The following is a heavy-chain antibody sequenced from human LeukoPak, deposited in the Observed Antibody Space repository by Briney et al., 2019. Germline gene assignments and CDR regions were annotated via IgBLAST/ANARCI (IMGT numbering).Heavy chain of an antibody. D-gene: IGHD6-13*01. Sequence: ASVKVSCKASGYTFTGYYMHWVRQAPGQGLEWMGWINPNSGGTNYAQKFQGWVTMTRDTSISSAYMELSRLRSDDTAVYYCATSSSWSPFDYWGQGTLVTVSS. CDR3: ATSSSWSPFDY. V-gene: IGHV1-2*04. J-gene: IGHJ4*02. CDR2: INPNSGGT. CDR1: GYTFTGYY.